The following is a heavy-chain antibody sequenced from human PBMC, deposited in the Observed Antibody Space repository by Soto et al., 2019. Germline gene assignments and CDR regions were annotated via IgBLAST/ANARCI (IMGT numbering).Heavy chain of an antibody. CDR2: INTYNGNT. CDR3: ARGVGSGTYYNQYNWFDP. CDR1: GYTFTNYG. J-gene: IGHJ5*02. V-gene: IGHV1-18*01. D-gene: IGHD3-10*01. Sequence: QVQLVQSGAEVKKPGASVKVSCKASGYTFTNYGISWVRQAPGQGREWMGWINTYNGNTNHAQQLQGRVTMTTDTPTSTAYMELRSLRSDDTDVYYCARGVGSGTYYNQYNWFDPWGQGTLVTVSS.